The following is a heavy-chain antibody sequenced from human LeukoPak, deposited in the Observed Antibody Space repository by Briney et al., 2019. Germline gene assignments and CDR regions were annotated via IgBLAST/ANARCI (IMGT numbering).Heavy chain of an antibody. V-gene: IGHV3-66*01. J-gene: IGHJ3*02. CDR3: ASETGSYYSDAFDI. CDR1: GFTVSSNY. Sequence: GGSLRLSCAASGFTVSSNYMSWVRQAPGKGVEGVSVIYSGGSTYYADSVKGRFTISRDNSKNTLYLQMNSLRAEDTAVYYCASETGSYYSDAFDIWGQGTMVTVSS. CDR2: IYSGGST. D-gene: IGHD3-10*01.